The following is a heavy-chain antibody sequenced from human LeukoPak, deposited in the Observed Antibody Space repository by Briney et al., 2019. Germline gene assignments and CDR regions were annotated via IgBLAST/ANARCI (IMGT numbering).Heavy chain of an antibody. D-gene: IGHD6-19*01. CDR3: AREGGSGWLYYFDY. Sequence: RGSLRLSCAASGFTFSSYAMHWVRQAPGKGLEYVSAISSNGGSTYYANSVKGRFTISRDNSKNTLYLQMGSLRAEDMAVYYCAREGGSGWLYYFDYWGQGTLVTVSS. V-gene: IGHV3-64*01. CDR1: GFTFSSYA. J-gene: IGHJ4*02. CDR2: ISSNGGST.